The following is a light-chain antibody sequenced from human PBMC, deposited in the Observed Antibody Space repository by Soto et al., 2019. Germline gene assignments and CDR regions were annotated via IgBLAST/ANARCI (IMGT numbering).Light chain of an antibody. CDR3: SSYKTSSTVVV. CDR2: GVS. Sequence: QSVLTQPASVSGSPGQSITISCTGTSSDVGGYNYVSWYQQYPGKAPKLMIFGVSDRPSGVSNRFSGSKSGNTASLTISGLQAEDEADYYCSSYKTSSTVVVFGGGTKRTVL. V-gene: IGLV2-14*01. CDR1: SSDVGGYNY. J-gene: IGLJ2*01.